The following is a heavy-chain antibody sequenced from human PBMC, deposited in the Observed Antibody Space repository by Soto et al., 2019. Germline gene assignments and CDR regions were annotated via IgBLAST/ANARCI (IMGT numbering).Heavy chain of an antibody. J-gene: IGHJ6*02. CDR3: ARPGEGALFYYAMDV. CDR1: GFTFIDYS. CDR2: ISGRGDAI. D-gene: IGHD3-16*01. V-gene: IGHV3-48*02. Sequence: PGGSLRLSCAASGFTFIDYSMNWIRQAPGKGLEWVSFISGRGDAIWYADSVKGRFTVSRDNAKNSLFLQMTSLRDDDTAVYYFARPGEGALFYYAMDVWGQGTTVTVSS.